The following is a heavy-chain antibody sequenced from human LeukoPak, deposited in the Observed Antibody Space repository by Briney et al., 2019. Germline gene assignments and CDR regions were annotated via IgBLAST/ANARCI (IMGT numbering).Heavy chain of an antibody. D-gene: IGHD2-15*01. CDR1: GYTFTGYY. CDR2: TNPNSGGT. V-gene: IGHV1-2*06. J-gene: IGHJ3*01. CDR3: ASGGGSFGDV. Sequence: ASVKVSCKAAGYTFTGYYMFWVRQAPGQGREWMGRTNPNSGGTNYAQKFQGRVTMTRDTSISTDYMELSGLRSDDTAVYYCASGGGSFGDVWGQGTMVTVSS.